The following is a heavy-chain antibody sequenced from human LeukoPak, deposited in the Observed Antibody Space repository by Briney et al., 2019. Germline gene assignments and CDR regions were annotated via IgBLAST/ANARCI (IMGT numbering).Heavy chain of an antibody. Sequence: GESLKISCQGSGHSFNSYWIGWVRQMPGKGLEWMGFIYPSDSDTRYSPSFQGQVTISADKSTSTAYLQWSSLKASDTAMYYCARRYCSNSCYQMDIWGQGTTVTVSS. D-gene: IGHD2-2*01. J-gene: IGHJ6*02. V-gene: IGHV5-51*01. CDR3: ARRYCSNSCYQMDI. CDR1: GHSFNSYW. CDR2: IYPSDSDT.